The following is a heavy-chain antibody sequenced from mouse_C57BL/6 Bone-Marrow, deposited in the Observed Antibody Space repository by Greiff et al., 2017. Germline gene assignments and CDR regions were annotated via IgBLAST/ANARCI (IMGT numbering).Heavy chain of an antibody. V-gene: IGHV1-42*01. D-gene: IGHD1-1*01. CDR2: INPSTGGT. CDR1: GYSFTGYY. Sequence: EVQRVESGPELVKPGASVKISCKASGYSFTGYYMNWVKQSPEKSLEWIGEINPSTGGTNYNQKFKAKATLTVDKSSSTAYMQLKSLTSEDSAVDYCAKAHYYGLDYWGQGTTLTVSS. CDR3: AKAHYYGLDY. J-gene: IGHJ2*01.